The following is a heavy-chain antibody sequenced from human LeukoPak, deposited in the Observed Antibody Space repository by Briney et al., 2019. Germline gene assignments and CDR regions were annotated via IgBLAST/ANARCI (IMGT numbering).Heavy chain of an antibody. CDR1: GFTFNNYA. D-gene: IGHD5/OR15-5a*01. V-gene: IGHV3-23*01. CDR3: VKDRTVVSGILHYPYVGMDV. Sequence: GGSLRRSCAASGFTFNNYAMNWVRHAPGNGLEWVSGISSSGHSTHYADSVKGRFTISRDNSKNTVFLQMNSLTDEDTALYYCVKDRTVVSGILHYPYVGMDVWGERTTVTLSS. J-gene: IGHJ6*04. CDR2: ISSSGHST.